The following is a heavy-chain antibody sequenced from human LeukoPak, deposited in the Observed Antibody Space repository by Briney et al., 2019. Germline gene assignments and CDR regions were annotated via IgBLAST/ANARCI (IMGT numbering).Heavy chain of an antibody. J-gene: IGHJ6*04. D-gene: IGHD3-10*01. CDR1: GGSISSGGYY. Sequence: SQTLSLTCTVSGGSISSGGYYWSWVRQHPGKGLEWIGYIYYSGSTYYNPSLKSRVTISVDTSKNQFSLKLSSVTAADTAVYYCARGHGSGSFLNYYYGMDVWGKGTTVTVSS. CDR2: IYYSGST. V-gene: IGHV4-31*03. CDR3: ARGHGSGSFLNYYYGMDV.